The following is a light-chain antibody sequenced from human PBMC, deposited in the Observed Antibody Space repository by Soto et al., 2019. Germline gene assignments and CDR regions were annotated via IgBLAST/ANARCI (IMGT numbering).Light chain of an antibody. Sequence: EIVITQSPPTLSLSPGERATLSCRASQSVSSNLAWYQQKPGQAPRLLIYGASSRATGIPVRFSGSGSGTEFTLTISSLQSEDFAVYYCQQYNNWPLTFGQGTRLEIK. V-gene: IGKV3-15*01. CDR1: QSVSSN. CDR3: QQYNNWPLT. CDR2: GAS. J-gene: IGKJ5*01.